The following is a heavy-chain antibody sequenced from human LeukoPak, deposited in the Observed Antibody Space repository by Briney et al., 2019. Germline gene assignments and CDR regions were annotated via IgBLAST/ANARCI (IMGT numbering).Heavy chain of an antibody. D-gene: IGHD6-13*01. CDR1: GFTFSSHW. Sequence: GGSLRLSCATSGFTFSSHWMHWVRQAPGEGLVWVSHINTDGGSTTYGDPAKGRFTVSRDNATLFLQMTSLRVEDTAIYYCARGTTTTAGIDYWGQGTLVTVSS. J-gene: IGHJ4*02. CDR2: INTDGGST. CDR3: ARGTTTTAGIDY. V-gene: IGHV3-74*01.